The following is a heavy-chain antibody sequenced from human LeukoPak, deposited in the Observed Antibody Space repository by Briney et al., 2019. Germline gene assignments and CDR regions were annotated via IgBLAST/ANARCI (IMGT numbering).Heavy chain of an antibody. J-gene: IGHJ4*02. D-gene: IGHD6-19*01. CDR3: ASDSSGWYYDY. CDR2: IIPILGIA. Sequence: ASVKVSCKASGGTFSSYTISWVRQAPGQGLEWMGRIIPILGIANYAQKFQGRVTITTDESTSTAYMELSSLRSEDTAVYYCASDSSGWYYDYWGQGTLVTVSS. V-gene: IGHV1-69*16. CDR1: GGTFSSYT.